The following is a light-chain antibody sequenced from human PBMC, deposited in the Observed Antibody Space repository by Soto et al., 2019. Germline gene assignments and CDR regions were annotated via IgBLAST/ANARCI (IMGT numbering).Light chain of an antibody. CDR2: AAS. CDR1: QGISSW. J-gene: IGKJ3*01. CDR3: QQVNSYPPLT. V-gene: IGKV1-12*01. Sequence: DIEMTQTPSFVSESLGDRVTITCQASQGISSWLAWYQQKPGKAPKLLIYAASTLQSGVPSRFSGSGSGTNFTLTISSLQPEDFATYYCQQVNSYPPLTFGPGTKVDIK.